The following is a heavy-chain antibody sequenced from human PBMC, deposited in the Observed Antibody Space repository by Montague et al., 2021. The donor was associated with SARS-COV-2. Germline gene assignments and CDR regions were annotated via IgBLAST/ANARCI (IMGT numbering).Heavy chain of an antibody. CDR1: GGSISTGSYY. Sequence: TLSLTCTVSGGSISTGSYYWGWIRQPPRKGLEWIGYIYHTGSTYYNPSLQSRLRTSVDTSKNEFSLTLTSVTAADTAIYYCARDRGWGSRGAGYIDLWGRGTLVTVSS. CDR2: IYHTGST. V-gene: IGHV4-31*03. CDR3: ARDRGWGSRGAGYIDL. D-gene: IGHD2-21*01. J-gene: IGHJ2*01.